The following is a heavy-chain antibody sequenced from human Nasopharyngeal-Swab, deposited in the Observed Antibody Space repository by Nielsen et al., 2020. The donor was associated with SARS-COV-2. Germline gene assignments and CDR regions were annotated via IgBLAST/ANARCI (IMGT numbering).Heavy chain of an antibody. V-gene: IGHV1-8*01. D-gene: IGHD1-1*01. J-gene: IGHJ4*02. CDR2: TNPNSGNT. CDR1: GYTFTSYD. CDR3: ARPRNWNDGLDY. Sequence: ASVKVSCKASGYTFTSYDINWVRQATGQGLEWMGWTNPNSGNTGYAQKFQGRVTMTRNTSISTAYMELSSLRSEDTAVYYCARPRNWNDGLDYWGQGTLVTVSS.